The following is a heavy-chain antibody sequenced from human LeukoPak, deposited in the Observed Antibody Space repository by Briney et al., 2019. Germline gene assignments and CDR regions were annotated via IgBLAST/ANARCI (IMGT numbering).Heavy chain of an antibody. CDR2: FDPEDGET. CDR3: ARGLRLREVTTVTTNWFDP. V-gene: IGHV1-24*01. Sequence: GASVKVSCKVSGYTLTELSMHWVRQAPGKGLEWMGGFDPEDGETIYAQKFQGRVTMTRNTSISTACMELSSLRSEDTAVYYCARGLRLREVTTVTTNWFDPWGQGTLVTVSS. J-gene: IGHJ5*02. CDR1: GYTLTELS. D-gene: IGHD4-17*01.